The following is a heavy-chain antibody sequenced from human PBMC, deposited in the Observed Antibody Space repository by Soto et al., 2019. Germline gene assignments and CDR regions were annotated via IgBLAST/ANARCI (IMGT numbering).Heavy chain of an antibody. D-gene: IGHD2-2*01. CDR2: INHSGST. CDR1: GGSFSGYY. Sequence: SETLSLTCAVYGGSFSGYYWSWIRQPPGKGLEWIGEINHSGSTNYNPSLKSRVTISVDTSKNQFSLKLSSVTAADTAVYYCARRQTNEFSRGARYYYYYMDVWGKGTTVTVSS. V-gene: IGHV4-34*01. CDR3: ARRQTNEFSRGARYYYYYMDV. J-gene: IGHJ6*03.